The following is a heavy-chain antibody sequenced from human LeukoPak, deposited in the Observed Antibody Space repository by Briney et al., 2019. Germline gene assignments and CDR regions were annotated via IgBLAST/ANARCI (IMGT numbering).Heavy chain of an antibody. CDR3: ARGGGSTPYYFDY. J-gene: IGHJ4*02. Sequence: PSETLSLTCAVYGGSFSGYYWSWIRQPPGKGLEWIGEINNSGSTNYNPSLKSRVTISVDTSKNQFSLKLSSVTAADTAVYYCARGGGSTPYYFDYWGQGTLVTVSS. CDR1: GGSFSGYY. V-gene: IGHV4-34*01. CDR2: INNSGST. D-gene: IGHD2-2*01.